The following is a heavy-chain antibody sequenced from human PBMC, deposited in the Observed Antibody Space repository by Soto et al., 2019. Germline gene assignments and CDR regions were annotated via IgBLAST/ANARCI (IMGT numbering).Heavy chain of an antibody. CDR1: VGGSYSSYY. Sequence: SETLSLTCTVSVGGSYSSYYWSWIRQPPGRGLEWIGYIYYSGSTNYNPSLKSRLTMSVHTSQNQFSLKVNSVTAADTAVYYCARNRGNYFDYWGQGILVTVSS. V-gene: IGHV4-59*01. J-gene: IGHJ4*02. CDR3: ARNRGNYFDY. CDR2: IYYSGST.